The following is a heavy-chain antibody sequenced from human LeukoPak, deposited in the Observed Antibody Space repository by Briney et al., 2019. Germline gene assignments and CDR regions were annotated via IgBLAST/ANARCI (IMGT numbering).Heavy chain of an antibody. Sequence: GGSLRLSCAASGFTFDDYAMHWVRQAPGKGLEWVSGINWNGGSIGYADSVKDRFTTSRDNAKNSLYLQMNSLRAEDTALYYCAKGGSSGWYSRADCWGQGTLVTVSS. J-gene: IGHJ4*02. CDR3: AKGGSSGWYSRADC. V-gene: IGHV3-9*01. CDR2: INWNGGSI. CDR1: GFTFDDYA. D-gene: IGHD6-19*01.